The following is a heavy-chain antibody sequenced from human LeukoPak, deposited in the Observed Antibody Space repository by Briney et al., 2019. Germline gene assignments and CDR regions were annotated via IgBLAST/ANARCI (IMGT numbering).Heavy chain of an antibody. D-gene: IGHD3-16*01. J-gene: IGHJ3*02. CDR3: AGLFYVWGSQDAFDI. V-gene: IGHV4-34*01. Sequence: SETLSLTCAVYGGSFSGYYWSWIRQPPGKGLEWIGEINHSGSTNYNPSLKSRVTISVDTSKNQFSLKLSSVTAADTAVYYCAGLFYVWGSQDAFDIWGQGTMVTVSS. CDR1: GGSFSGYY. CDR2: INHSGST.